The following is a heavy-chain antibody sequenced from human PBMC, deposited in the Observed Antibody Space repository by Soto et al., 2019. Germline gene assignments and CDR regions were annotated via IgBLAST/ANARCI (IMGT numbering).Heavy chain of an antibody. CDR3: ARDLGGYGDDAGN. Sequence: GGSLRLSCAASGFTFSSYWMSWVRQAPGKGLEWVANIKQDGSEKYYVDSVKGRFTISRDNAKNSLYLQMNSLRAEDTAVYYCARDLGGYGDDAGNWGQGTLVTVSS. CDR2: IKQDGSEK. V-gene: IGHV3-7*01. J-gene: IGHJ4*02. D-gene: IGHD4-17*01. CDR1: GFTFSSYW.